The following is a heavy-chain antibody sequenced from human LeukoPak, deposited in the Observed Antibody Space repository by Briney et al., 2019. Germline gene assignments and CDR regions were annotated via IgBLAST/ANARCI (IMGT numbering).Heavy chain of an antibody. CDR3: ARTLGYCSGGSCYYYFDY. V-gene: IGHV1-18*01. J-gene: IGHJ4*02. CDR1: GYTLLHYD. D-gene: IGHD2-15*01. Sequence: ASVMVSCKASGYTLLHYDFNWVRQAPGQGLEWMGWINAYNGNTNYAQKLQGRVTMTTDTSTSTAYMELRSLRSDDTAVYYCARTLGYCSGGSCYYYFDYWGQGTLVTVSS. CDR2: INAYNGNT.